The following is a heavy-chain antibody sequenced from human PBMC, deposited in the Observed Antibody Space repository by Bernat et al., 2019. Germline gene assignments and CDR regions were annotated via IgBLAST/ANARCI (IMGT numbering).Heavy chain of an antibody. CDR2: IKQDGSEK. Sequence: VQLVESGGGLVQPGGSLRLSCAASGFTFSSYWMSWVRQAPGKGLEWVANIKQDGSEKYYVDSVKGRFTISRDNAKNSLYLQMNSLRAEDTAVYYCARDMQPAGGRRFLEWLLLDAFDIWGQGTMVTVSS. D-gene: IGHD3-3*01. J-gene: IGHJ3*02. CDR1: GFTFSSYW. V-gene: IGHV3-7*04. CDR3: ARDMQPAGGRRFLEWLLLDAFDI.